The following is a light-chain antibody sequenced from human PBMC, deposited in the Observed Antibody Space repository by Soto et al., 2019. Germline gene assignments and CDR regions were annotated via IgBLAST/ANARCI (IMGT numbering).Light chain of an antibody. CDR2: DAS. CDR1: QSVSNS. V-gene: IGKV3-11*01. CDR3: QQSKNWPRT. Sequence: EILLTQSPATLSLSPGERATLSCRASQSVSNSLAWYQQKPGLAPRLLTYDASNRATGIPARFSGSGSGTDFTLTVSSLEPEDFAFYYCQQSKNWPRTFGGGTKVDIK. J-gene: IGKJ4*01.